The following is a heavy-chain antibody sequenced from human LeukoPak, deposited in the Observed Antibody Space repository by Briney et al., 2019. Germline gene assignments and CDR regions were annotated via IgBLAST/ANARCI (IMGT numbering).Heavy chain of an antibody. Sequence: GGSLRLSCAASGFTFSSYWMHWVRQAPGKGLVWVSRINSDGSSTSYADSVKGRFAISRDNAKNTLYLQMNSLRAEDTAVYYCVKTRGIAVAGPDRWGQGTLVTVSS. CDR3: VKTRGIAVAGPDR. D-gene: IGHD6-19*01. J-gene: IGHJ4*02. V-gene: IGHV3-74*01. CDR1: GFTFSSYW. CDR2: INSDGSST.